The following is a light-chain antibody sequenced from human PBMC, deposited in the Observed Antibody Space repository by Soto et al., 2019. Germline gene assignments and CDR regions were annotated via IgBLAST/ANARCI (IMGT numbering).Light chain of an antibody. CDR1: SSDVGAYNY. J-gene: IGLJ1*01. CDR2: DVS. V-gene: IGLV2-8*01. CDR3: SSYAGSVYV. Sequence: QSVLTQPPSASGSPGPSVSISCTGTSSDVGAYNYVSWYQQHPGKAPKLMIYDVSKRPSGVPDRFSGSKSGNTASLTVSGLQAEYEADYYCSSYAGSVYVFGTGTKVTVL.